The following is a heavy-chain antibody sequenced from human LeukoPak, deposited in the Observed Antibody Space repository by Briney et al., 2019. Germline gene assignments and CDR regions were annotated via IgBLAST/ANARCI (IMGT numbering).Heavy chain of an antibody. Sequence: GESLKISCKDSGYRFSSYWIAWVRQMPGKGLEYIGIIYPGDSDIRYSPSFQGQVTISADKSISTAYLQWSSLKASDTAMYYCARQEYCSGGSCYTWFDPWGQGTLVTVSS. J-gene: IGHJ5*02. CDR1: GYRFSSYW. V-gene: IGHV5-51*01. CDR2: IYPGDSDI. CDR3: ARQEYCSGGSCYTWFDP. D-gene: IGHD2-15*01.